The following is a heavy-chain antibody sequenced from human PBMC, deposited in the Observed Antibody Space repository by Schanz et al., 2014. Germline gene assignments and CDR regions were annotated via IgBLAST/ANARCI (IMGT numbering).Heavy chain of an antibody. CDR3: AKGSRSGSKVMDV. D-gene: IGHD3-10*01. Sequence: EVQLLESGGGLVQPGGSLRLSCAASGFTFSSYAMSWVRQAPGKGLEWVSNIPWNGAAIGYAGSVRGRFTIPRDSAKNSLYLQMNSLRPDDTALYYCAKGSRSGSKVMDVGGKGTTVTVSS. CDR2: IPWNGAAI. J-gene: IGHJ6*03. CDR1: GFTFSSYA. V-gene: IGHV3-9*01.